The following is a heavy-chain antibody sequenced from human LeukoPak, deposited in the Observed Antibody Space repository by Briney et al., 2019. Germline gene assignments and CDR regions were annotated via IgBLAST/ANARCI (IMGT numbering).Heavy chain of an antibody. CDR1: GFTFSSYA. Sequence: PGGSLRLSCTASGFTFSSYAMSWVRQAPGKGLEGVSSFRGSGCNTYYADSVKGRFTISRDNSKNTLYLQMSRLSGEDTAVYYCAKDPRVDCSGGSCYYFDYWGQGTLVTVSS. D-gene: IGHD2-15*01. J-gene: IGHJ4*02. CDR2: FRGSGCNT. CDR3: AKDPRVDCSGGSCYYFDY. V-gene: IGHV3-23*01.